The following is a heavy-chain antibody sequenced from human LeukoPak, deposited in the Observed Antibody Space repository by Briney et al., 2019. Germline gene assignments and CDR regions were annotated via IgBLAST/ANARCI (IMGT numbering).Heavy chain of an antibody. CDR2: ISWNSGSI. D-gene: IGHD6-13*01. J-gene: IGHJ3*02. CDR3: AKVGSSWYYDAFDI. Sequence: GGSLRLSCAASGFTFDDYAMHWVRQAPGKGLEWVSGISWNSGSIGYADSVKGRFTISRDNAKNSLYLQMNSLRAEDTALYYCAKVGSSWYYDAFDIWGQGTMVTVSS. V-gene: IGHV3-9*01. CDR1: GFTFDDYA.